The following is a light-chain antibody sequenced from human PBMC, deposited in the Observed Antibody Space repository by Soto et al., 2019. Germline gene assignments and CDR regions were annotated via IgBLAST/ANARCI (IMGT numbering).Light chain of an antibody. CDR3: QSYDDSLCVYV. Sequence: QSVLTQPPSVSGAPGQRITISCTGSSSNIGAVYDVNWYQHVPGAAPKLLIFGNINRPSGVPDRFSGAKSSTSASLASTGLQADDATDDYCQSYDDSLCVYVFGGGTKVTV. CDR2: GNI. CDR1: SSNIGAVYD. V-gene: IGLV1-40*01. J-gene: IGLJ2*01.